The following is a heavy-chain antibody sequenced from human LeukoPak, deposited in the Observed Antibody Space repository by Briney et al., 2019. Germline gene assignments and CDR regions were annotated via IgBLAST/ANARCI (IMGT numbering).Heavy chain of an antibody. D-gene: IGHD3-10*01. CDR3: ARDYYYGSGSTRDFDY. J-gene: IGHJ4*02. CDR2: ISAYNGNT. Sequence: ASVKVSCKASGYTFTSYGISWVRQAPGQGLEWMGWISAYNGNTNYAQKLQGRVTMTTDTSTRTAYMELRSLRSDDTAVYYCARDYYYGSGSTRDFDYWGQGTLVTVSS. CDR1: GYTFTSYG. V-gene: IGHV1-18*01.